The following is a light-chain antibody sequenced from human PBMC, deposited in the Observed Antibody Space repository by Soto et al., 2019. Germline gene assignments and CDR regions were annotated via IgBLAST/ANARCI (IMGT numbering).Light chain of an antibody. Sequence: DIQMTQSPPSLSASVGDRVTITCRARQDINNFLAWYQQRPGEVPNLLISAASTLHPGVPSRFSGAGSGTDFTLTISSLQPEDVATYYCQKYNTALPTFGQGTKVEIK. CDR1: QDINNF. V-gene: IGKV1-27*01. J-gene: IGKJ1*01. CDR2: AAS. CDR3: QKYNTALPT.